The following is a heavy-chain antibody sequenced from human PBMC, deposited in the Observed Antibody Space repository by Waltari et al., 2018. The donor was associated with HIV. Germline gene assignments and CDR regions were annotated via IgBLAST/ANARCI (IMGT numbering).Heavy chain of an antibody. J-gene: IGHJ6*02. V-gene: IGHV3-9*01. D-gene: IGHD2-2*01. CDR3: AKDAASIHYYGMDV. CDR2: ISWNSDII. Sequence: EMQLVECGGGLVQPGRSLRPSCAASGFTFDHYAMYWVRQAPGKGLEWVSGISWNSDIIGYADSVKGRFTISRDNAKNSLYLQMNSLGAEDTALYYCAKDAASIHYYGMDVWGQGTTVTVS. CDR1: GFTFDHYA.